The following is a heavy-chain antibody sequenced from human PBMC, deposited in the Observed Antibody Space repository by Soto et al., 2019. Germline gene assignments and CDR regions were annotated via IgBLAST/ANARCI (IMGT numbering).Heavy chain of an antibody. V-gene: IGHV1-69*02. J-gene: IGHJ5*02. D-gene: IGHD6-13*01. CDR3: ARTPGRNSSPPHWFDP. CDR1: GGTFSSYT. CDR2: IIPILGIA. Sequence: GASVKVSCKASGGTFSSYTISWVRQAPGQGLEWMGRIIPILGIANYAQKFQGRVTITADKSTSTAYMELSSLRSEDTAVYYCARTPGRNSSPPHWFDPWGQGTLVTVSS.